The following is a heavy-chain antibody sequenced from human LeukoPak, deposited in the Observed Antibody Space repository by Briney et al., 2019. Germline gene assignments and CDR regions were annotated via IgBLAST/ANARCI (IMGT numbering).Heavy chain of an antibody. V-gene: IGHV3-23*01. CDR3: EGTHCYDSSDDY. CDR1: GFTFRSYA. Sequence: GGSLRLSCAASGFTFRSYAMSWVRQAPGKGLEWVLAISGSGTSTYYADSVKGRFTISRDNSKNTLYLQMNSLRAEDTAVYYCEGTHCYDSSDDYWGQGTLVTVSS. CDR2: ISGSGTST. J-gene: IGHJ4*02. D-gene: IGHD3-22*01.